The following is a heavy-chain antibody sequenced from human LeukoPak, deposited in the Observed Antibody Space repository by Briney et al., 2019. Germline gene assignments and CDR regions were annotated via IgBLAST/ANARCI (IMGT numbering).Heavy chain of an antibody. D-gene: IGHD3-10*01. CDR3: ATSSHYSQRL. CDR2: IYQSGST. CDR1: GFTFSDYA. V-gene: IGHV4-4*02. Sequence: SLRLSCAASGFTFSDYAMHWVRQSPGKGLEWIGEIYQSGSTNYNPSLQSRVTISVDKSKNQFSLKLTSVTAADTAVYYCATSSHYSQRLWGQGTLVTVSS. J-gene: IGHJ1*01.